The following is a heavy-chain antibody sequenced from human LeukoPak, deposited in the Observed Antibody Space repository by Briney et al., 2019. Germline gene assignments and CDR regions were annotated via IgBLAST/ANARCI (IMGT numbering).Heavy chain of an antibody. CDR1: GFTFSSYW. J-gene: IGHJ6*02. Sequence: GGSLRLSCAASGFTFSSYWMSWVRQAPGKGLEWVANIKQDGSEKYYVDSVKGRFTISRDNAKNSLYLQMNSLRAEDTAVYYCARSYVDTAMADYYYYGMDVWGQGTTVTVSS. V-gene: IGHV3-7*01. CDR3: ARSYVDTAMADYYYYGMDV. D-gene: IGHD5-18*01. CDR2: IKQDGSEK.